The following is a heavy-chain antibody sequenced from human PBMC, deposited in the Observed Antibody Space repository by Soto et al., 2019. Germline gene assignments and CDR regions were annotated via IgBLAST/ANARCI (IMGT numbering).Heavy chain of an antibody. D-gene: IGHD2-15*01. CDR3: ARPGVVAAGWFDP. J-gene: IGHJ5*02. V-gene: IGHV4-39*01. CDR1: GGSISSSSYY. CDR2: IYYSGST. Sequence: QLQLQESGPGLVKPSETLSLTCTVSGGSISSSSYYWGWIRQPPGKGLEWIGSIYYSGSTYYNPSLQSRVTISVDTSKNQFSLKLSSVTAADTAVYYCARPGVVAAGWFDPWGQGTLVTVSS.